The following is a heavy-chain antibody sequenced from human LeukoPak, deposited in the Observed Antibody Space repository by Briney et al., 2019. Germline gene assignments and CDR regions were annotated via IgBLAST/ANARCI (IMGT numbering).Heavy chain of an antibody. CDR3: ARDSTPPDLYGMDV. D-gene: IGHD1-14*01. V-gene: IGHV4-59*01. Sequence: SETVSLTCTVSGGSISSYSWSWIRQPPGKGLEWIGYIYYSGSTNYNPSLKSRVTISVDTSKNQFSLKLSSVTAADTAVYYCARDSTPPDLYGMDVWGQGTTVTVSS. J-gene: IGHJ6*02. CDR2: IYYSGST. CDR1: GGSISSYS.